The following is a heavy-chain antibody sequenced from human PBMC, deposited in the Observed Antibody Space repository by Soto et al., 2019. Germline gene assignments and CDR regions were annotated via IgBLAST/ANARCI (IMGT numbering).Heavy chain of an antibody. D-gene: IGHD5-12*01. CDR2: IIPIFGTA. V-gene: IGHV1-69*13. CDR1: GGTFSSYA. J-gene: IGHJ6*02. CDR3: ASHVEMATIYPYYYGMDV. Sequence: SVKVSCKASGGTFSSYAISWVRQAPGQGLEWMGGIIPIFGTANYAQKFQGRVTITADESTSTAYMELSSLRSEDTAVYYCASHVEMATIYPYYYGMDVWGQGTTVTV.